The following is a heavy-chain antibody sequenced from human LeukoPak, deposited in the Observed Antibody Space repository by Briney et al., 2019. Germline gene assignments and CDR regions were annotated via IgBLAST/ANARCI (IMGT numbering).Heavy chain of an antibody. J-gene: IGHJ5*02. D-gene: IGHD6-13*01. CDR3: ARGRRSSWYLYNWFDP. Sequence: PSETLSLTCTVSGDSISSGDYYWSWIRQPAGKGLEWIGRISSSGSTNYNPSLKSRVTISVDTSKNQFSLKLSSVTAADTAVYYCARGRRSSWYLYNWFDPWGQGTLVTVSS. CDR2: ISSSGST. V-gene: IGHV4-61*02. CDR1: GDSISSGDYY.